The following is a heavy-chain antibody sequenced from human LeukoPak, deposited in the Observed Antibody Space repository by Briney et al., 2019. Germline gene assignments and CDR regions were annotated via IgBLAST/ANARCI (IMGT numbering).Heavy chain of an antibody. CDR2: IYYSGST. CDR1: GGSISSGGYY. D-gene: IGHD6-13*01. CDR3: ARATTGGSSWYFDL. J-gene: IGHJ2*01. Sequence: SQTLSLTCTVSGGSISSGGYYWRWIRQHPGKGLEWIGYIYYSGSTYYNPSLKSRVTISVDTSKNQFSLKLSSVTAADTAVYYCARATTGGSSWYFDLWGRGTLVTISS. V-gene: IGHV4-31*03.